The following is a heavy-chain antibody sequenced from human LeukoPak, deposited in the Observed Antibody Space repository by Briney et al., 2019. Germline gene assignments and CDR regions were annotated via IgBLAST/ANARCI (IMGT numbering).Heavy chain of an antibody. Sequence: GGSLRLSCAASGFTFSTYAMSWVRQAPGKGLEWVSAISDSGISTYYADSVKGRFTISRDNSKNTLYLQMNSLRAEDTAVYYCAKGPLPILGYWGQGTLVTVSS. CDR2: ISDSGIST. CDR1: GFTFSTYA. D-gene: IGHD1-26*01. CDR3: AKGPLPILGY. J-gene: IGHJ4*02. V-gene: IGHV3-23*01.